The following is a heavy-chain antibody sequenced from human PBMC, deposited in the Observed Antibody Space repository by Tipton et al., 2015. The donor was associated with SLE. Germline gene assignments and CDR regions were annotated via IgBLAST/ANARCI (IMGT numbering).Heavy chain of an antibody. CDR1: GGSISSYY. Sequence: TLSLTCTVSGGSISSYYWSWVRQSPGKGLEWIGEVSHSGRTNYNPSLKSRVTISTDTSKKQFSLKLSSVTAADTAVYYCARGHPHIVVVIGGGWFDPWGQGTLVTVSS. CDR3: ARGHPHIVVVIGGGWFDP. CDR2: VSHSGRT. J-gene: IGHJ5*02. D-gene: IGHD2-21*01. V-gene: IGHV4-34*01.